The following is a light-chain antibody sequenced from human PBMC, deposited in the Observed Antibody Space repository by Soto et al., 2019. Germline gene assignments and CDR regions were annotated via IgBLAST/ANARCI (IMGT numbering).Light chain of an antibody. CDR3: QSYDNSLSGPGV. Sequence: QSVLTQPPSVSVAPGQSGTISCTRSSSNIVAGFDAHWYHQISGTAPKLLIYGNSNRPSGVPDRFSGSKSGTSDSRAINGLQAEDAAHYYCQSYDNSLSGPGVCGGGTKLTVL. J-gene: IGLJ3*02. CDR1: SSNIVAGFD. CDR2: GNS. V-gene: IGLV1-40*01.